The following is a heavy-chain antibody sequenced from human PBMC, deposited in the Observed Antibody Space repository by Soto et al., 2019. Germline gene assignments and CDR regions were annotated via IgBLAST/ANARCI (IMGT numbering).Heavy chain of an antibody. J-gene: IGHJ3*01. D-gene: IGHD2-15*01. CDR1: GYTFTSYY. CDR2: INPSAGST. V-gene: IGHV1-46*03. CDR3: ARGYCSGGTCYAFDV. Sequence: GASVKVSCKASGYTFTSYYMHWVRQAPGQGLEWMGIINPSAGSTSYAQKFQGRVTMTRDTSTSTVYMELSSLRSEDTAAYYCARGYCSGGTCYAFDVWGQGTMVTGSS.